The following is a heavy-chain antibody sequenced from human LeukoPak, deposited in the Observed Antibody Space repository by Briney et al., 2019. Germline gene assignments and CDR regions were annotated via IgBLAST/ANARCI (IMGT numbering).Heavy chain of an antibody. Sequence: GESLKISCRGSGYSFTTYWIGWVRQLPGEGLEWMGIIYPGDSDTRYSPSFQGQVTMSADKSINTAYLQWSSLKASDTAMYYCARRQGCSSTSCPPDYWGQGTLVTVSS. V-gene: IGHV5-51*01. CDR3: ARRQGCSSTSCPPDY. D-gene: IGHD2-2*01. CDR1: GYSFTTYW. J-gene: IGHJ4*02. CDR2: IYPGDSDT.